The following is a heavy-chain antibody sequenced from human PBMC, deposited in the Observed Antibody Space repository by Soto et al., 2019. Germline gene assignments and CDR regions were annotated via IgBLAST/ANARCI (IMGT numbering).Heavy chain of an antibody. V-gene: IGHV1-69*13. D-gene: IGHD6-25*01. CDR3: VGVGPSGCHYAFDI. CDR1: GGTFSSYA. J-gene: IGHJ3*02. CDR2: IIPTFGTA. Sequence: ASVKVSCKASGGTFSSYAISWVRQAPGQGLESMGGIIPTFGTANYAQKFQVRVTFTADGSTGTAYMEVRSHRSEDKGLYYCVGVGPSGCHYAFDICGHGTRSTLS.